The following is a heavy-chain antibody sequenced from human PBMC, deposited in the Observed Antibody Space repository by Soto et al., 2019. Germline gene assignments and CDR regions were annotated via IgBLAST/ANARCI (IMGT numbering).Heavy chain of an antibody. D-gene: IGHD3-22*01. CDR3: ARGVVYRDVGLAYGMDV. V-gene: IGHV4-34*01. CDR2: INYSGST. CDR1: GESFSNHY. Sequence: SETLSLTCAVYGESFSNHYWTWIRQSPGKGLEWVGEINYSGSTRYNWSLGSRVTVSVDTSKNQFSLMVTSVTAEDTAVYYCARGVVYRDVGLAYGMDVWGHGTTVTVSS. J-gene: IGHJ6*02.